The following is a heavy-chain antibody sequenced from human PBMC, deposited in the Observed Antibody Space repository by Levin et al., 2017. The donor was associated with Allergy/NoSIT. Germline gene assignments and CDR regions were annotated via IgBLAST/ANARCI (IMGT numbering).Heavy chain of an antibody. Sequence: LSLTCAASGFTFSSYGMHWVRQAPGKGLEWVAVISYDGSNKYYADSVKGRFTISRDNSKNTLYLQMNSLRAEDTAVYYCAKDQGYSYGSSFDYWGQGTLVTVSS. J-gene: IGHJ4*02. CDR3: AKDQGYSYGSSFDY. V-gene: IGHV3-30*18. CDR2: ISYDGSNK. D-gene: IGHD5-18*01. CDR1: GFTFSSYG.